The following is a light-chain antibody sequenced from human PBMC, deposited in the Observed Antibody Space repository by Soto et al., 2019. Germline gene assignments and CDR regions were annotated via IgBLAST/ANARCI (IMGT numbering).Light chain of an antibody. CDR1: QSLLHSNGYKY. J-gene: IGKJ1*01. CDR3: MQALQTPPT. CDR2: LGS. V-gene: IGKV2-28*01. Sequence: DIVMTQSPLSLPVTPGEPASISCRSSQSLLHSNGYKYLDWYLQKPGQSPQLLIYLGSNRASGVPDRFSGSGSGTYFTLKISRVEADDVGGYYCMQALQTPPTFGQGTKVEIK.